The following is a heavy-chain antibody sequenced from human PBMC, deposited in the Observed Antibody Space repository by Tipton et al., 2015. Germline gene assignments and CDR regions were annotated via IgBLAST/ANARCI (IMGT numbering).Heavy chain of an antibody. CDR2: ISHRDGT. Sequence: TLSLTCTVSGGSVSSGTYFWGWIRQTPGEGLEWIGYISHRDGTYYNPSLKSRVAISLDTSKNHLFLNLNSVTAADTAVYFCARDLEHGMDVWGQGTTVTVSS. CDR1: GGSVSSGTYF. CDR3: ARDLEHGMDV. J-gene: IGHJ6*02. D-gene: IGHD5-24*01. V-gene: IGHV4-61*03.